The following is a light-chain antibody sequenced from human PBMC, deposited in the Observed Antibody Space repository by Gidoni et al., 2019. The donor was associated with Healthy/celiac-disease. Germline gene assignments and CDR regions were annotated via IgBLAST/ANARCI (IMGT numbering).Light chain of an antibody. CDR3: QSYDSSLSGSV. V-gene: IGLV1-40*01. J-gene: IGLJ2*01. Sequence: QSVLTQPPAVSGAPGQRVTISCTGSSSNIGAGYDVHWYPQLPGTAPKLLIYGNSNRPSGVPYRFSGSKSGTSASLAITGLQAEDEADYYCQSYDSSLSGSVFGGGTKLTVL. CDR1: SSNIGAGYD. CDR2: GNS.